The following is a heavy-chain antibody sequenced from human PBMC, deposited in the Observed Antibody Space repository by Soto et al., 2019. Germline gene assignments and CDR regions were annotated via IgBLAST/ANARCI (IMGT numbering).Heavy chain of an antibody. J-gene: IGHJ4*02. CDR1: GGSISSYY. V-gene: IGHV4-59*01. Sequence: SETLSLTCTVSGGSISSYYWSWIRQPPGKGLEWIGYIYYSGSTNYNPSLKSRVTISVDTSKNQFSLRLSSVTAADTAVYYCARGVEIATHYFDYWGQGTLVTVSS. CDR2: IYYSGST. CDR3: ARGVEIATHYFDY. D-gene: IGHD1-26*01.